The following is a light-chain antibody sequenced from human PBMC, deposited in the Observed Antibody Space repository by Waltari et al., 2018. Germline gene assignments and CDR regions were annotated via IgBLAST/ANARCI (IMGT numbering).Light chain of an antibody. V-gene: IGLV2-11*01. CDR1: SSDVGGYNY. J-gene: IGLJ3*02. CDR3: CSYAGNYLRV. CDR2: NVS. Sequence: QSALTQPRSLSGSPSQSVPISCTGTSSDVGGYNYVSWYQQYPGSAPKVVIYNVSKRPSGVPDRFSGSKSGNTASLTISGLQAEDEADYYCCSYAGNYLRVFGGGTRLTVL.